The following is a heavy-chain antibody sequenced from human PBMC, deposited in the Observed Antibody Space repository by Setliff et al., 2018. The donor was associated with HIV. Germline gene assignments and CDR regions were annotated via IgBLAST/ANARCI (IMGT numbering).Heavy chain of an antibody. CDR1: GYTFNGYF. J-gene: IGHJ6*02. V-gene: IGHV1-2*02. Sequence: ASVKVSCKASGYTFNGYFMHWVRQAPGQGFEWLGWLNPNTGGTDYAQKFQGRVTMTRDTSTSTVYMELSSLISEDTALYYCARDRGSYYEGSYYYYGMDVWGQGTTVTVSS. CDR3: ARDRGSYYEGSYYYYGMDV. CDR2: LNPNTGGT. D-gene: IGHD1-26*01.